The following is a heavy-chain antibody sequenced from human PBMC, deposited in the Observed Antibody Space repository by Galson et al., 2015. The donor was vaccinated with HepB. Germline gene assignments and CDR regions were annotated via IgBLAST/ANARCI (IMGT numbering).Heavy chain of an antibody. CDR2: IIPIFGTA. J-gene: IGHJ3*02. CDR1: GGTFSSYA. D-gene: IGHD5-18*01. Sequence: SCKASGGTFSSYAISWVRQAPGHGLEWMGGIIPIFGTANYAQKFQGRVTITADESTSTAYMELSSLRSEDTAVYYCARVYTAMVGRAFDIWGQGTMVTVSS. V-gene: IGHV1-69*01. CDR3: ARVYTAMVGRAFDI.